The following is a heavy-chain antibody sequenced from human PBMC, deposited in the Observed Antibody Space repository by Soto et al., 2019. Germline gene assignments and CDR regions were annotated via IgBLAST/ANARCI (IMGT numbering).Heavy chain of an antibody. CDR1: GFTFSNAW. CDR3: TTDGYCSGGSCLDAFDI. J-gene: IGHJ3*02. CDR2: IKSKTDGGTT. Sequence: GGSLRLSCAASGFTFSNAWMSWVRQAPGKGLEWVGRIKSKTDGGTTDYAAPVKGRFTISRDDSKNTLYLQMNSLKTEDTAVYYCTTDGYCSGGSCLDAFDIWGQGTMVTVSS. D-gene: IGHD2-15*01. V-gene: IGHV3-15*01.